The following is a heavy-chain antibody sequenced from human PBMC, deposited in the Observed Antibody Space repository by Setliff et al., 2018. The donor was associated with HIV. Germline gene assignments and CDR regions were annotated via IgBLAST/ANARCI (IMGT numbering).Heavy chain of an antibody. CDR1: GGSISSGGYY. CDR2: RYAGGSA. J-gene: IGHJ6*03. D-gene: IGHD2-15*01. CDR3: ARGPSGGGFYYMDV. Sequence: PSETLSLTCTVSGGSISSGGYYWSWIRQSAGKGLEWIGNRYAGGSANYAPSLKGRVSISVDRSTNRFSLMLHSVTAADTAVYYCARGPSGGGFYYMDVWGKGTTVTVSS. V-gene: IGHV4-61*10.